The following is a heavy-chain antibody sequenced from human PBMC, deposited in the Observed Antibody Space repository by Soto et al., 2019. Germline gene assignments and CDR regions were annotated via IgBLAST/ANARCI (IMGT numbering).Heavy chain of an antibody. CDR2: IYYSGST. J-gene: IGHJ4*02. D-gene: IGHD2-21*02. CDR3: ARQRTSVVTQAYFDS. Sequence: SETLSLTCTVTGDSINNRSYYWGWIRQPPGKGLEWIGSIYYSGSTYNNPSLKSRVSMSVDTSKNQFPLKLRSVTAADTALYYCARQRTSVVTQAYFDSWGQGSLVTV. V-gene: IGHV4-39*01. CDR1: GDSINNRSYY.